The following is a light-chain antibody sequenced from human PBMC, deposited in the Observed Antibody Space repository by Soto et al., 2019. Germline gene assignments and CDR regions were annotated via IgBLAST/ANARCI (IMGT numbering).Light chain of an antibody. CDR2: WTS. Sequence: DIVMTQSPDSLAVSLGERATINCKSSQSVLYTSNNENYLAWFQQKPGQPPKMLIYWTSTRESGVPERFSGIGSGADFPLTISSLQAEDVAVYYCQQYYHSPWTFGQGTKVEIK. CDR1: QSVLYTSNNENY. CDR3: QQYYHSPWT. V-gene: IGKV4-1*01. J-gene: IGKJ1*01.